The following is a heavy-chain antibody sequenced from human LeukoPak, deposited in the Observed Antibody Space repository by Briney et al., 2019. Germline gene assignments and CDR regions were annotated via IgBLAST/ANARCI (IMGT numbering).Heavy chain of an antibody. CDR1: GGSISSSNYY. V-gene: IGHV4-39*01. CDR2: IYYTGSA. J-gene: IGHJ4*02. D-gene: IGHD3-3*01. Sequence: SETLSLTCTVSGGSISSSNYYWGWIRQPPGKGLEWIGSIYYTGSAYYKPSLRSRVTISVDTSKKQFSLKLCSVTAADTAVYYCARGRGDFWSGYYCFDYWGQGTLVTVSS. CDR3: ARGRGDFWSGYYCFDY.